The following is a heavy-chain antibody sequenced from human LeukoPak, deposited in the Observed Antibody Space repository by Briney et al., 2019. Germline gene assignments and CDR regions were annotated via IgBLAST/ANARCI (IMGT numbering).Heavy chain of an antibody. V-gene: IGHV4-59*01. Sequence: SETLSLTCTVSGGSISSYYWSWIRQPPGKGLEWIGYIYYSGSTNYNPSLKSRVTISVDTSKNQFSLKLSPVTAADTAVYYCARGNWNYVWFDPWGQGTLVTVSS. CDR1: GGSISSYY. CDR2: IYYSGST. CDR3: ARGNWNYVWFDP. J-gene: IGHJ5*02. D-gene: IGHD1-7*01.